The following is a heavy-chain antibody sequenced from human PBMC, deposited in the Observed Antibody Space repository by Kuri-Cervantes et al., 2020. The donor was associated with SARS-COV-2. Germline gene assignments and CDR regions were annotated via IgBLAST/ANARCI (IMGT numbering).Heavy chain of an antibody. D-gene: IGHD3-16*01. J-gene: IGHJ4*02. V-gene: IGHV3-23*01. CDR1: GFTFSSYA. CDR3: ARDLAYAFDY. Sequence: GGSLRLSCAASGFTFSSYAMSWVRQAPGKGLEWVSTISGSGGTTYYADSVKGRFTISRDNSKNSLYLQMNSLRAEDTAVYYCARDLAYAFDYWGQGVLVTVSS. CDR2: ISGSGGTT.